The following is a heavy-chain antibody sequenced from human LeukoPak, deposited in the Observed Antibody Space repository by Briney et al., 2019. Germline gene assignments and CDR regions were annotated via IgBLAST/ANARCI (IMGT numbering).Heavy chain of an antibody. CDR2: ISYDGSNK. Sequence: GGSLRLSCAASGFTFSSYGMHWVRQAPGKGLEWVAVISYDGSNKYYADSVKGRFTISRDNAKNTLYLQMNSLRAEDTAVYYCAREVSGSYEFDYWGQGTLVTVSS. J-gene: IGHJ4*02. V-gene: IGHV3-30*03. D-gene: IGHD1-26*01. CDR3: AREVSGSYEFDY. CDR1: GFTFSSYG.